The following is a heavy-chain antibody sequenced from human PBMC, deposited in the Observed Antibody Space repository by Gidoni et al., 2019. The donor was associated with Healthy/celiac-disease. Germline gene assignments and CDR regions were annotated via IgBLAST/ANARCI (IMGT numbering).Heavy chain of an antibody. V-gene: IGHV3-30*04. J-gene: IGHJ5*02. Sequence: QVQLVESGGGVVQPGRSLRLSCAASGFPFSSYAMHWVRQAPGKGLEWVAVISYDGSNKYYADSVKGRFTISRDNSKNTLYLQMNSLRAEDTAVYYCARDQGGGVVIFGWFDPWGQGTLVTVSS. D-gene: IGHD3-3*01. CDR1: GFPFSSYA. CDR3: ARDQGGGVVIFGWFDP. CDR2: ISYDGSNK.